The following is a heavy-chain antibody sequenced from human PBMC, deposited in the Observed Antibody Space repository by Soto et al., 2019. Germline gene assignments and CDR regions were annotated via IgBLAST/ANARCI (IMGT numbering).Heavy chain of an antibody. Sequence: GASVKVSCKASGYTFTSYGISWVRQAPGQGLEWMGWISAYNGNTNYAQKLQGRVTMTTDTSTGTAYMELRSLRSDDTAVYYCARDMYYDILTGYLAHDAFDIWGQGTMVTVSS. J-gene: IGHJ3*02. CDR2: ISAYNGNT. CDR3: ARDMYYDILTGYLAHDAFDI. CDR1: GYTFTSYG. D-gene: IGHD3-9*01. V-gene: IGHV1-18*04.